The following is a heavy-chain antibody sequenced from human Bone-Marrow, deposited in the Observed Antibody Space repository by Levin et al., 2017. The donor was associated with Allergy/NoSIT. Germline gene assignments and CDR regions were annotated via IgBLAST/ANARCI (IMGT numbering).Heavy chain of an antibody. J-gene: IGHJ4*02. D-gene: IGHD6-19*01. CDR2: IYYSGST. CDR3: ARGGSIAVAGIRGWGTLDY. Sequence: PSETLSLTCTVSGGSISSGGYYWSWIRQHPGKGLEWIGYIYYSGSTYYNPSLKSRVTISVDTSKNQFSLKLSSVTAADTAVYYCARGGSIAVAGIRGWGTLDYWGQGTLVTVSS. V-gene: IGHV4-31*03. CDR1: GGSISSGGYY.